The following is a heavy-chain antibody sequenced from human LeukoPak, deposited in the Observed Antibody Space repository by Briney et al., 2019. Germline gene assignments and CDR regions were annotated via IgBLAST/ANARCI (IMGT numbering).Heavy chain of an antibody. V-gene: IGHV4-59*08. J-gene: IGHJ4*02. Sequence: GSLRLSCAASRFTFSDHYMDWVRQAPGKGLEWIGYIHNSGRTNYNPSLKSRVTGFVDTSKNQVSLRLSSVTAADTAVYYCARHGTISSESYFDYWGQGALVTVSS. CDR2: IHNSGRT. D-gene: IGHD1-14*01. CDR1: RFTFSDHY. CDR3: ARHGTISSESYFDY.